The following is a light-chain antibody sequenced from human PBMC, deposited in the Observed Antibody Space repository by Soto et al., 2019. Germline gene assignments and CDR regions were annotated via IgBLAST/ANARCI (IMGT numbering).Light chain of an antibody. V-gene: IGLV4-69*01. Sequence: QPVLTQSPSASASLGASVKLTCTLSSGHNSYAIAWHQQQPEKGPRYLMKVNSDGSHSKGDRIPDRLSGSSSGAERYLTNPSLQSEDDAYYSCQTWSTDIRVFGGGTKLTVL. CDR1: SGHNSYA. J-gene: IGLJ3*02. CDR2: VNSDGSH. CDR3: QTWSTDIRV.